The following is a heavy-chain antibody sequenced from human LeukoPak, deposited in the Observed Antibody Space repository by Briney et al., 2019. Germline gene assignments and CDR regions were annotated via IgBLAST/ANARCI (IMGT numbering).Heavy chain of an antibody. J-gene: IGHJ4*02. V-gene: IGHV4-59*12. CDR2: IYYSGST. Sequence: PSETLSLTCTVSGGSITGYYWSWIRQPPGKGLEWIGYIYYSGSTNYDPSLKSRVTMSVDTPKNQFSLKLSSVTAADTAVYYCARGCSGGSCYPAHFDYWGQGTLVTVSS. CDR3: ARGCSGGSCYPAHFDY. D-gene: IGHD2-15*01. CDR1: GGSITGYY.